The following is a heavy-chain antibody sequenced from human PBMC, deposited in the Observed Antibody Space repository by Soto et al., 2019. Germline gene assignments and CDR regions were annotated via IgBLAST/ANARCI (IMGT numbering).Heavy chain of an antibody. V-gene: IGHV4-34*01. Sequence: SETLSLTCAVYVGSFSGYYWTWIRQSPGKGLEWIGEINHSGSTNYKPSLKSRVSISADTSKKQFSLNLTSVTAADTAVYYCARGECSSNYCFTRWALDIWGQGTVVTVS. D-gene: IGHD2-2*01. CDR2: INHSGST. CDR3: ARGECSSNYCFTRWALDI. CDR1: VGSFSGYY. J-gene: IGHJ3*02.